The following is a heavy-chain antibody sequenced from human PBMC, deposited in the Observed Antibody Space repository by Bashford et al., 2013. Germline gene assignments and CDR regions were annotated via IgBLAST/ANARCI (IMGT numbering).Heavy chain of an antibody. D-gene: IGHD6-25*01. Sequence: SSETLSLTCAVSDYSITSGHYWVWIRQPPGKGLEWIGNIHHSGVTHYNPSLKSRVTISVDTSKNQFSLKLNAVTAADTAVYYCARGGYQDYWGQGTLVTVSS. CDR2: IHHSGVT. J-gene: IGHJ4*02. V-gene: IGHV4-38-2*01. CDR1: DYSITSGHY. CDR3: ARGGYQDY.